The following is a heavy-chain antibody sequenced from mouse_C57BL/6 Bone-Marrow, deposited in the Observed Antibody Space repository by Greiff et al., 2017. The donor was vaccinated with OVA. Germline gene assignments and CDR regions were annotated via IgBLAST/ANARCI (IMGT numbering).Heavy chain of an antibody. D-gene: IGHD1-1*01. CDR1: GYTFPSSW. CDR2: IYPGSGST. J-gene: IGHJ2*01. Sequence: QVQLQQPGAELVKPGASVKMSCRASGYTFPSSWITWVKQRPGQGLGGIGDIYPGSGSTNYNEKFKSKATLTVDTSSSTAYMQLSSLTSEDSAVYYCARRIYYGSSYVGYFDYWGQGTTLTVSS. CDR3: ARRIYYGSSYVGYFDY. V-gene: IGHV1-55*01.